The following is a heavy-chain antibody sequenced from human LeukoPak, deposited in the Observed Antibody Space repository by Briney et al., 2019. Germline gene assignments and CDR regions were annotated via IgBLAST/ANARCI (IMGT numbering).Heavy chain of an antibody. J-gene: IGHJ4*02. D-gene: IGHD5-12*01. CDR3: AKVAKEVATIEDLDY. CDR1: GFTFSSYG. V-gene: IGHV3-30*18. Sequence: PGRSLRLSCAASGFTFSSYGMHWVRQAPGKGLEWVAVISYDGSNKYYADSVKGRFTISRDNSKNTLYLQMNSLRAEDTAVYYCAKVAKEVATIEDLDYWGQGTLVTVSS. CDR2: ISYDGSNK.